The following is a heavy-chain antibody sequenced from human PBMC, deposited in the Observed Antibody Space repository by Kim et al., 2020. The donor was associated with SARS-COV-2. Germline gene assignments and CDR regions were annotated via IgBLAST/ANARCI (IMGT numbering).Heavy chain of an antibody. CDR3: ARGAMVRGTVPYSFDV. CDR1: GFTVSDTY. D-gene: IGHD3-10*01. CDR2: IFRGGGI. Sequence: GGSLRLSCAVSGFTVSDTYMSWVRQAPGKGLEWLSAIFRGGGIYYTDSVKGRFTISRQNSNNALYLEMNSLGDEDTAIYYCARGAMVRGTVPYSFDVWGQGTTVTVS. J-gene: IGHJ3*01. V-gene: IGHV3-53*04.